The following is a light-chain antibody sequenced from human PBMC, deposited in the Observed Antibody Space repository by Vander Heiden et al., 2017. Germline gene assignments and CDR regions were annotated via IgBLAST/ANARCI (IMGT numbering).Light chain of an antibody. J-gene: IGLJ1*01. CDR3: GTWASSLRVYV. V-gene: IGLV1-51*02. CDR1: SSTIGNNS. CDR2: GNN. Sequence: QPVFTQPPPVSAAPAEKVTISFSARSSTIGNNSVSWYQQLPGTAPKLLVYGNNKRPSGIPGRFSGSRSGTSATLGITGLPTGDEADYYCGTWASSLRVYVFGSGTKVTVL.